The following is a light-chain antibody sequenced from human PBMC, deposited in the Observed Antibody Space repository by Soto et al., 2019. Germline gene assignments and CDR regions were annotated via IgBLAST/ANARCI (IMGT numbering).Light chain of an antibody. V-gene: IGLV1-44*01. CDR1: SSNIGSNT. CDR2: SNN. J-gene: IGLJ2*01. CDR3: AAWDDSLNGVV. Sequence: QSVLTQPPSASGTPGQRATISCSGSSSNIGSNTVNWYQQLPGTAPKLLIYSNNQRPSGVPDRFSGSKSGTSASLAISGLQSEDEADYHCAAWDDSLNGVVFGGGTKLTVL.